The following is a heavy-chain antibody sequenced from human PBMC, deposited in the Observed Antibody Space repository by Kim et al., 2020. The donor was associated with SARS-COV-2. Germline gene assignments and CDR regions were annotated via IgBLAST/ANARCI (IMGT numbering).Heavy chain of an antibody. J-gene: IGHJ3*02. CDR1: GGSISTHY. Sequence: SETLSLTCTVSGGSISTHYWSWLRQPPGKRLEWIAYVHYSGDSKYNPSLKSRLTTSVDTSENQFSLTLTSLTAADTAVYYWARGHYESDTGYSNPFDIWG. V-gene: IGHV4-59*11. CDR2: VHYSGDS. CDR3: ARGHYESDTGYSNPFDI. D-gene: IGHD3-22*01.